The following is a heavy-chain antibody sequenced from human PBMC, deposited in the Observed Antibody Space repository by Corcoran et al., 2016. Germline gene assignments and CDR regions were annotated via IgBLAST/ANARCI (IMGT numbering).Heavy chain of an antibody. CDR1: GGSISSSSYY. Sequence: QLQLQESGPGLVKPSETLSLTCTVSGGSISSSSYYWGWIRQPPGKGLEWIGSIYYSGSTYYNPALKSRVTISVDTSKNQFSLKLSSVTAADTAVYYFARGETGSGYFLFDYWGQGTLVTVSS. V-gene: IGHV4-39*07. CDR3: ARGETGSGYFLFDY. J-gene: IGHJ4*02. D-gene: IGHD3-22*01. CDR2: IYYSGST.